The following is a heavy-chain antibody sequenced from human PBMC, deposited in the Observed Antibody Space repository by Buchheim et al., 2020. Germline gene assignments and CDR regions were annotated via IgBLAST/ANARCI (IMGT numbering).Heavy chain of an antibody. CDR2: ISSSGSTI. J-gene: IGHJ6*02. V-gene: IGHV3-48*03. Sequence: EVQLVESGGGLVQPGGSLRLSCAASGFTFSSYEMNWVRQAPGKGLEGGSYISSSGSTIYYADSVKGRFTISRDNAKNSLYLQMNSLRAEDTAVYYCARYYDSSGDYGMDVWGQGTT. CDR1: GFTFSSYE. CDR3: ARYYDSSGDYGMDV. D-gene: IGHD3-22*01.